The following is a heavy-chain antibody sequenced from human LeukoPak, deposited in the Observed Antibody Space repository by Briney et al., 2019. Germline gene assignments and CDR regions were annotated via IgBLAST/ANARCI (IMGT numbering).Heavy chain of an antibody. CDR1: GGSISSSSYY. Sequence: SETLSLTCTVSGGSISSSSYYWGWIRQPPGKGLEWIGSIYYSGSTYYNPSLKSRVTISVDTSKNQFSLKLSSVTAADTAVYYCARDRECSSTSCYDYYYYYMDVWGKGTTVTVSS. V-gene: IGHV4-39*02. CDR2: IYYSGST. CDR3: ARDRECSSTSCYDYYYYYMDV. J-gene: IGHJ6*03. D-gene: IGHD2-2*01.